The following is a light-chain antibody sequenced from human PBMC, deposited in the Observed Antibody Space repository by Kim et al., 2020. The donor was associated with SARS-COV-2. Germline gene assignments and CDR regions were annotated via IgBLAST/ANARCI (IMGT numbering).Light chain of an antibody. CDR3: SSYRSDTTLV. CDR2: EVF. Sequence: YNFVSWYQQHPGKAPKLMIYEVFKRPSGVSNRFSGSKSGNTASLTISGLQAEDEGDFYCSSYRSDTTLVFGGGTQLTVL. V-gene: IGLV2-14*03. CDR1: YNF. J-gene: IGLJ3*02.